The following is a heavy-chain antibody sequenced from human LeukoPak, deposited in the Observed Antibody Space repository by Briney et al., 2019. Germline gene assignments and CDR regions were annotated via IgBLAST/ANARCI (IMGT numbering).Heavy chain of an antibody. CDR2: RYYRGST. J-gene: IGHJ4*02. V-gene: IGHV4-39*07. D-gene: IGHD3-10*01. CDR1: GGSISSSSYY. CDR3: SGFGELAY. Sequence: PSETLSLTCTVSGGSISSSSYYWGWIRQPPGKGLEWIGSRYYRGSTYYNPSLKSRVTISVDTSKNQFSLKLSSVTAADTAVYYCSGFGELAYWGQGTLVTVSS.